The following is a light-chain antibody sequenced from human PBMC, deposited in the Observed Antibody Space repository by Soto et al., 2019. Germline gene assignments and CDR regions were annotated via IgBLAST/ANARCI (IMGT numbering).Light chain of an antibody. Sequence: IVLTQTPATLSLSPGQRATLSCWASQSVKTYLMWYQHKPGQAPRLLIYDTSNRATGIPDRFSGSGSGTGFTLTISNLTPEDSAVYYCQQRGNSITFGGGTKVEI. J-gene: IGKJ4*02. CDR3: QQRGNSIT. CDR2: DTS. CDR1: QSVKTY. V-gene: IGKV3-11*01.